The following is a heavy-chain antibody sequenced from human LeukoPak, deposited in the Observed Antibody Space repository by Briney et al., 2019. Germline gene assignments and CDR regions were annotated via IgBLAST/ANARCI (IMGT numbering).Heavy chain of an antibody. CDR1: GFTFSSYG. V-gene: IGHV3-33*01. Sequence: GGSLRLSCAASGFTFSSYGMHWVRQAPGKGLEWVAVIWYDGSNKYYADSVKGRFTISRDNSKNTLYLQMNSLRAEDTAVYYCAGAPTGIVGPTGAFDIWGQGTMVTVSS. J-gene: IGHJ3*02. CDR3: AGAPTGIVGPTGAFDI. CDR2: IWYDGSNK. D-gene: IGHD1-26*01.